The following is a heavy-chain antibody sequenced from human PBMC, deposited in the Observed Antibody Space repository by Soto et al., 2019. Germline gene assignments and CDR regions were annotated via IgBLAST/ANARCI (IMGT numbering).Heavy chain of an antibody. D-gene: IGHD6-19*01. J-gene: IGHJ6*03. CDR1: GFTFSSYA. V-gene: IGHV3-64*01. Sequence: GGSLRLSCAASGFTFSSYAMHWVRQAPGKGLEYVSAISSNGGSTYYANSVKGRFTISRDNSKNTLYLQMGSLRAEDTAVYYCARGQSVAGTWYYYYYMDVWGKGTTVTVSS. CDR3: ARGQSVAGTWYYYYYMDV. CDR2: ISSNGGST.